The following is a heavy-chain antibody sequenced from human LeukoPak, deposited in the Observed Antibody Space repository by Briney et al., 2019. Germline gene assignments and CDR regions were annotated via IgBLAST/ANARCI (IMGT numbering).Heavy chain of an antibody. Sequence: SETLSLTCTVSGGSISSYYWSWIWQPPGKGLEWIGYIYYSGSTNYNPSLKSRVTISVDTSKNQFSLKLSSVTAADTAVYYCARSRSGYVYYFDYWGQGTLVTVSS. CDR3: ARSRSGYVYYFDY. V-gene: IGHV4-59*01. J-gene: IGHJ4*02. CDR2: IYYSGST. CDR1: GGSISSYY. D-gene: IGHD5-12*01.